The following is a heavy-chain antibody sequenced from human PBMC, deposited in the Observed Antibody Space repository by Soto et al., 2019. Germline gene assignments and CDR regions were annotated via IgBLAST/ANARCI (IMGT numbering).Heavy chain of an antibody. CDR1: GGNSIDYY. V-gene: IGHV4-59*01. J-gene: IGHJ6*02. CDR2: IYYSGST. D-gene: IGHD3-10*01. Sequence: ETQPLTSSVVGGNSIDYYVRWIRQPPGKGLEWIGYIYYSGSTNYNPSLKSRVTISVDTSKNQFSLKLSSVTAADTAVYYCAREGVTRNYYYYGMDVWGQGTTVTVSS. CDR3: AREGVTRNYYYYGMDV.